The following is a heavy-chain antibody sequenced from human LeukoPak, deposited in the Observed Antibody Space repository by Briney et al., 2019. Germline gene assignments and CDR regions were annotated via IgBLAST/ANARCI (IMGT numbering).Heavy chain of an antibody. V-gene: IGHV3-23*01. Sequence: GGSLRLSCAASGFTFSSYAMSWVRQAPGKGLEWVSAISGSGDNTYYADSVKGRFTISRDNSKNTLYLQMNSLRAEDTAVYYCAKRYYYDSSGFYLLGLVGEVDYWGQGTLVTVSS. J-gene: IGHJ4*02. CDR1: GFTFSSYA. CDR3: AKRYYYDSSGFYLLGLVGEVDY. CDR2: ISGSGDNT. D-gene: IGHD3-22*01.